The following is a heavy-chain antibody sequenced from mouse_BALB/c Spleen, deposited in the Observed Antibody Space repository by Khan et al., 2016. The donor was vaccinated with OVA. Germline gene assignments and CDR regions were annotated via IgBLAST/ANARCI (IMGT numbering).Heavy chain of an antibody. D-gene: IGHD1-1*01. CDR3: AGHNYGTFTY. Sequence: EVELVESGGGLVKPGGPLKLSCAASGFTFSTYAMSWVRQTPEKRLEWVATISSGGDNTYYTDSVKGRFTISRDNAKNTLYLQMSSLRSEDTAMYYCAGHNYGTFTYWGQGTLVTVSA. J-gene: IGHJ3*01. V-gene: IGHV5-9-3*01. CDR2: ISSGGDNT. CDR1: GFTFSTYA.